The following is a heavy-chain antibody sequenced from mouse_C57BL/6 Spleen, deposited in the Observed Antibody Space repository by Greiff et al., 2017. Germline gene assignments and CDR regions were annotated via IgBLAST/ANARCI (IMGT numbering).Heavy chain of an antibody. J-gene: IGHJ4*01. CDR1: GYSFTSYW. D-gene: IGHD1-1*01. V-gene: IGHV1-50*01. Sequence: QVHLQQSGPELVKPGASVKLSCKASGYSFTSYWMQWVKQRPGQSLEWIGEIDPTASCTNYNQKFKGKATLTVDTSSSTAYMQLSSLTSEDSAVYYCARCATVAMDYWGQGTSVTVSA. CDR3: ARCATVAMDY. CDR2: IDPTASCT.